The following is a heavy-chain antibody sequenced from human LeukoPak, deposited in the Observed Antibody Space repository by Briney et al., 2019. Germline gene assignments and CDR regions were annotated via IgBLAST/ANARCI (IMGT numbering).Heavy chain of an antibody. J-gene: IGHJ5*02. CDR2: IYPGDSDT. Sequence: GESLKISCKGSGYSFTNSWIGWVRQMPGKGLEWMGIIYPGDSDTTYSPSFQGQVTISADKSISTAYPQWSSLKASDTAMYYCARRYCSSTSCDVSWFDPWGQGTLVTVSS. V-gene: IGHV5-51*03. CDR3: ARRYCSSTSCDVSWFDP. D-gene: IGHD2-2*01. CDR1: GYSFTNSW.